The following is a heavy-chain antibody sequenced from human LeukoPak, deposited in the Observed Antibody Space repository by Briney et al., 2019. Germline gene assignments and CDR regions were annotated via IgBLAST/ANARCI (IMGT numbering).Heavy chain of an antibody. CDR3: VKGHYYSSMDV. V-gene: IGHV1-2*02. J-gene: IGHJ6*03. CDR1: GYTFTGYY. CDR2: INPNSGGT. Sequence: GASVKVSCKASGYTFTGYYMHWVRQAPGQGLEWMGWINPNSGGTNYAQQFQGRVTMTRDTSTSTAYMELSRLRSDDTAVYYCVKGHYYSSMDVWGKGSTVTVSS.